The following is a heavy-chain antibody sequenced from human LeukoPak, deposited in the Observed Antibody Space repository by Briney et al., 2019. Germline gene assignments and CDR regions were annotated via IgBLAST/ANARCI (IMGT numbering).Heavy chain of an antibody. Sequence: PGGSLRLSCAASGFTFSSYGMHWVRQAPGKGLEWVAFIRYDGSNKYYADSVKGRFTISRDNSRTTLYLQMNSLRIEDTALYYCVKDNPLDYWGRGTLVIVSS. CDR1: GFTFSSYG. CDR2: IRYDGSNK. J-gene: IGHJ4*02. V-gene: IGHV3-30*02. CDR3: VKDNPLDY.